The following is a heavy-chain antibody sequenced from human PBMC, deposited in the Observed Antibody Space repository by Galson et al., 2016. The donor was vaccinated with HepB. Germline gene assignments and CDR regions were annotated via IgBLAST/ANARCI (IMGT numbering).Heavy chain of an antibody. V-gene: IGHV3-74*01. CDR3: ARGSRSIPNALDI. CDR2: INGDGSST. CDR1: GFTFSSYW. Sequence: SLRLSCAASGFTFSSYWMHWVRQTPGKGLVWVSRINGDGSSTNYADSVKGRFTISRENVKNTLFLQMNSLGAEDTAVYYSARGSRSIPNALDIWGQGTVVTVSS. J-gene: IGHJ3*02. D-gene: IGHD2-21*01.